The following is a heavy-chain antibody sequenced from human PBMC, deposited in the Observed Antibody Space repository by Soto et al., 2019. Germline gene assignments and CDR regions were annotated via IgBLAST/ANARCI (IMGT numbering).Heavy chain of an antibody. V-gene: IGHV1-69*13. J-gene: IGHJ6*02. Sequence: SVKVSCKASGGTFSSYAISWVRQAPGQGLEWMGGIFPIFGTENYAQKFQGSVTITADDSTSTAYMELSSLRSEDTAVYYCASSVAKYYYYGMDVWGQGTTVTVSS. CDR2: IFPIFGTE. CDR1: GGTFSSYA. D-gene: IGHD5-12*01. CDR3: ASSVAKYYYYGMDV.